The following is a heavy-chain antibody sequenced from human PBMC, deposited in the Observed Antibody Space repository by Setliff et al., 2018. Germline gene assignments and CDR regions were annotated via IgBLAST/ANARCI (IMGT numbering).Heavy chain of an antibody. D-gene: IGHD5-12*01. V-gene: IGHV3-23*01. CDR1: GFTFSSYA. CDR2: ISGSGGST. CDR3: AKDSGYSGYGYFDY. J-gene: IGHJ4*02. Sequence: PGGSLRLFCAASGFTFSSYAMSWVRQAPGKGLEWVSAISGSGGSTYYADSVKGRFTISRDNSKNTLYLQMNSLRAEDTAVYYCAKDSGYSGYGYFDYWGQGTLVTVSS.